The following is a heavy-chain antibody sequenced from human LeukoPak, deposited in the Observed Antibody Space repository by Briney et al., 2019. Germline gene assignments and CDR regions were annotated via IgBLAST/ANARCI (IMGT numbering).Heavy chain of an antibody. J-gene: IGHJ4*02. D-gene: IGHD3-10*01. CDR2: IYHSGTT. Sequence: SDTLSLTCAVSGYSITSSSWWGWIRQPPGQGLEWIGYIYHSGTTYYNPSLQSRVTLSVDTSKNQFSLKLSSVTAVDTAVYYCAGKENVYYYSDYWGQGTLVTVSS. CDR1: GYSITSSSW. CDR3: AGKENVYYYSDY. V-gene: IGHV4-28*01.